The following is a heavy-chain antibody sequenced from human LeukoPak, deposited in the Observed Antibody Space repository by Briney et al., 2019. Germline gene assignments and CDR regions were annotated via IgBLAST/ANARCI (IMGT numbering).Heavy chain of an antibody. CDR2: ISCSSSTI. CDR1: GFTFSNYN. CDR3: ARDFLEDSY. D-gene: IGHD3-3*01. Sequence: PGGSLRLSCAASGFTFSNYNMNWVRQAPGKGREWLSYISCSSSTIYYADSVKGGLTISGDNARNSLYLQMNSLRAEDTAVYYCARDFLEDSYWGQGTLVTVSS. V-gene: IGHV3-48*01. J-gene: IGHJ4*02.